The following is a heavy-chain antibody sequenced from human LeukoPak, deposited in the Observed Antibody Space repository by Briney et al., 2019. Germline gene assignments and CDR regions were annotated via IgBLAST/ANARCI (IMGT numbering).Heavy chain of an antibody. CDR3: AINQAGYCGGGSCYRHEFYYMDV. CDR1: GGTFSTYV. Sequence: SVKVSCKASGGTFSTYVISWVRQAPGQGLEWMGGIIPVFGTANYAEKFQDRVTITADKSTSTAYMELSSLRSEDTAMYYCAINQAGYCGGGSCYRHEFYYMDVWGKGTSVSVSS. V-gene: IGHV1-69*06. CDR2: IIPVFGTA. J-gene: IGHJ6*03. D-gene: IGHD2-15*01.